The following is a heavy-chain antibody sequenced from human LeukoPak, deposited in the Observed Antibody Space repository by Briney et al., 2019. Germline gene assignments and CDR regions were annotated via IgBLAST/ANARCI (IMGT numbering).Heavy chain of an antibody. V-gene: IGHV3-23*01. CDR3: AKRSGYTTGWFFDF. Sequence: GGSLRLSCAASGFIFSSYAMSWVRQAPGKGLEWVSSISGSGDNTYYAESVKGRFTISRDNSKNTLFLQMNSLRAEGTAVFYCAKRSGYTTGWFFDFWGQGTLVTVSS. CDR2: ISGSGDNT. D-gene: IGHD6-19*01. J-gene: IGHJ4*02. CDR1: GFIFSSYA.